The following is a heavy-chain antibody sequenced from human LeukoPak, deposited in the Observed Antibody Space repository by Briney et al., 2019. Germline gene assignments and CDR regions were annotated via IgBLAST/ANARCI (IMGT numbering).Heavy chain of an antibody. CDR2: IGEGGGRT. Sequence: GGSLRLSCAASGFTFSSYAMNWVRRAPGKGLEWVSSIGEGGGRTYYADSVKGRFTISRDNSKNTLYLQMNSLRAEDTAVYYCASYRQGRWYPNYYGMDVWGQGTTVTVSS. D-gene: IGHD4-23*01. V-gene: IGHV3-23*01. J-gene: IGHJ6*02. CDR3: ASYRQGRWYPNYYGMDV. CDR1: GFTFSSYA.